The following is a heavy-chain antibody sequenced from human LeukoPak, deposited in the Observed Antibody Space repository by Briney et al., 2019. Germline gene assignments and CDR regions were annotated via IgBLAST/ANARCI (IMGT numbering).Heavy chain of an antibody. CDR1: GFTFSSYA. CDR3: AKDQGTYSSSWYYFDY. J-gene: IGHJ4*02. CDR2: ISGSGGST. D-gene: IGHD6-13*01. Sequence: GGPLRLSCAASGFTFSSYAMSWVRQAPGKGLEWVSAISGSGGSTYYADSVKGRFTISRDNSKNTLYLQMNSLRAEDTAVYYCAKDQGTYSSSWYYFDYWGQGTLVTVSS. V-gene: IGHV3-23*01.